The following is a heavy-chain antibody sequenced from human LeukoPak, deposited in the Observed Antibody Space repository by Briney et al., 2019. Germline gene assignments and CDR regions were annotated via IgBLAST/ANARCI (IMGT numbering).Heavy chain of an antibody. V-gene: IGHV4-30-2*01. CDR2: IYHSGST. CDR1: GGSISSGGYS. J-gene: IGHJ4*02. D-gene: IGHD3-9*01. Sequence: PSQTLSLTCGVSGGSISSGGYSWSWIRQPPGKGLEWIGYIYHSGSTYYNPSLKSRVTISVDRSKNQFSLKLSSVTAADTAVYHCARGRRDILTGYYYLDYWGQGTLVTVSS. CDR3: ARGRRDILTGYYYLDY.